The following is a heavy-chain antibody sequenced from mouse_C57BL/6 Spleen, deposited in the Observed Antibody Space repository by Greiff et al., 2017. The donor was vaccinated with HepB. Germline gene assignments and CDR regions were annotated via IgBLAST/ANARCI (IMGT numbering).Heavy chain of an antibody. J-gene: IGHJ4*01. CDR1: GYTFTSYG. CDR2: IYPRSGNT. Sequence: QVQLQQSGAELARPGASVKLSCKASGYTFTSYGISWVKQRTGQGLEWIGEIYPRSGNTYYNEKFKGKATLTADKSSSTAYMELRSLTSEDSAVYFCARRGDLEGDYYAMDYWGQGTSVTVSS. V-gene: IGHV1-81*01. CDR3: ARRGDLEGDYYAMDY.